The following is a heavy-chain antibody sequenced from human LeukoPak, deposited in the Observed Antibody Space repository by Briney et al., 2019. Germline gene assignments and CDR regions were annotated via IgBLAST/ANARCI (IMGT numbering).Heavy chain of an antibody. CDR1: GFTFNNYA. D-gene: IGHD2-15*01. CDR3: VKSWDVVVVVAAFDY. J-gene: IGHJ4*02. CDR2: ISGNGGGT. V-gene: IGHV3-64D*06. Sequence: RGSLRLSCSASGFTFNNYAMHWVRQSPGKGLEYVSTISGNGGGTYYADSVKGRFTISRDNSKNTLYLQLSSLRAEDTAVYYCVKSWDVVVVVAAFDYWGRGTLVTVTS.